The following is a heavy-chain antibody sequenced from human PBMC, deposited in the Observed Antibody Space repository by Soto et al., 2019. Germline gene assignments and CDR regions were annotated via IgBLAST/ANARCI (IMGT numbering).Heavy chain of an antibody. Sequence: PGGSLRLSCTASGFTCGDYAMSWVRRAPGKGLEWVGFIRSKPYGGTPEYAASVQGRFTISRDDSKSIAYLQMNSLKTEDTAVYYCTRVMTDSRGSYDGMDVWGQGTTVTVSS. V-gene: IGHV3-49*04. CDR3: TRVMTDSRGSYDGMDV. J-gene: IGHJ6*02. D-gene: IGHD2-21*02. CDR2: IRSKPYGGTP. CDR1: GFTCGDYA.